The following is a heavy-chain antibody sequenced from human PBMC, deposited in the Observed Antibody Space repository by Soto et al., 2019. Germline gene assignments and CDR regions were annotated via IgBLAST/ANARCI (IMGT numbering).Heavy chain of an antibody. D-gene: IGHD1-20*01. CDR2: IYWDDDK. Sequence: SGPTLVNPTQTLTLTCTFSGFSLSTSGVGVGWIRQPPGKALEWLALIYWDDDKRYSPSLKSRLTITKDTSKNQVVLTMTNMDPVDTATYYCAHSGEVSPAPDGSHWDYLGQGTLVTVSS. CDR3: AHSGEVSPAPDGSHWDY. J-gene: IGHJ4*02. CDR1: GFSLSTSGVG. V-gene: IGHV2-5*02.